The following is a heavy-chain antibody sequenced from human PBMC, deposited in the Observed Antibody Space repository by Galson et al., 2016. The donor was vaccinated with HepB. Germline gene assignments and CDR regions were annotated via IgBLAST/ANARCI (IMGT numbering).Heavy chain of an antibody. CDR3: ARGAPRWNGLAWYFDF. Sequence: SLRLSCAASGFTFRTYSMNWVRQAPGQGLEWVAVISFDGSNKYYTYSQKGRFIVSRDNFESTLSLQLSSLTPEDTAVYFCARGAPRWNGLAWYFDFWGRGTKVTVS. V-gene: IGHV3-30*03. CDR1: GFTFRTYS. J-gene: IGHJ4*02. CDR2: ISFDGSNK. D-gene: IGHD1-1*01.